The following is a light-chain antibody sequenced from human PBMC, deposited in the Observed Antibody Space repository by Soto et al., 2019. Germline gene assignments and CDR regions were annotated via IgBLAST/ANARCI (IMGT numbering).Light chain of an antibody. J-gene: IGKJ1*01. Sequence: DIQMTQSPATLSASVGDRVTITCRASQFVSRFFCCYQQKPGKVPKLLIFDVSRSSSEVPSRFSGSGSGTDFTLTISRLPPEDFATYFCQQSYSTPQTFGQGTQV. CDR2: DVS. CDR1: QFVSRF. V-gene: IGKV1-39*01. CDR3: QQSYSTPQT.